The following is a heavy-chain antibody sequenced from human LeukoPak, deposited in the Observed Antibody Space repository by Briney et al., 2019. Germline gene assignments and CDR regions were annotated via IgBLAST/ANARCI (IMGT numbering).Heavy chain of an antibody. CDR1: GYTLTELS. CDR2: FDPEDGET. Sequence: ASVKVSCKVSGYTLTELSMHWVRRAPGKGLEWMGGFDPEDGETIYAQKFQGRVTMTEDTSTDTAYMELSSLRSEDTAVYYCATDLGGDRTFDPWGQGTLVTVSS. V-gene: IGHV1-24*01. D-gene: IGHD2-21*02. CDR3: ATDLGGDRTFDP. J-gene: IGHJ5*02.